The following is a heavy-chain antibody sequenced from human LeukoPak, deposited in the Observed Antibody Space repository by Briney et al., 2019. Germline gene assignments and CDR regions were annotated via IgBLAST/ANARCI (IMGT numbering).Heavy chain of an antibody. D-gene: IGHD3-16*02. CDR3: ARCVWGSYRFSDY. CDR2: LDWDADK. J-gene: IGHJ4*02. CDR1: GFSLSTSGMC. V-gene: IGHV2-70*01. Sequence: SGPALVKPTPTLTLTCTFSGFSLSTSGMCVSRIRQPPGKALEWRSHLDWDADKYYSTSPKTRLTISKDPSKNQVVLTMPNMDPVDTATYYCARCVWGSYRFSDYWGQGPLVTVSS.